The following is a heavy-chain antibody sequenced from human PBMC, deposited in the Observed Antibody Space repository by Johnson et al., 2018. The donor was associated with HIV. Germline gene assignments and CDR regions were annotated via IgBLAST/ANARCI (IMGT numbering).Heavy chain of an antibody. CDR2: ISYDGSNK. V-gene: IGHV3-30*04. J-gene: IGHJ3*02. CDR1: GFTFSSYA. D-gene: IGHD3-10*01. CDR3: ARERATLWFRASGAAFDI. Sequence: RLVESGGGVVQPGRSLRLSCAASGFTFSSYAMHWVRQAPGKGLEWVAVISYDGSNKYYADSVKGRFTISRDNSKNTLYLQMNSLRAEDTAVYYCARERATLWFRASGAAFDIWGQGTMVTVSS.